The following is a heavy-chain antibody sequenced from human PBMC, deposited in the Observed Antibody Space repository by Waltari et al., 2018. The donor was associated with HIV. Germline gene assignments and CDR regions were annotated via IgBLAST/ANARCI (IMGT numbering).Heavy chain of an antibody. CDR1: GGSFSGYS. V-gene: IGHV4-34*01. J-gene: IGHJ4*02. CDR3: ARGWVGAPRYFDY. Sequence: QVQLQPWGAGLLKPSETLSPPCAVYGGSFSGYSWSWIPQPPGKGLEGIGEINHSGSTNYNPSLKSRVTISVDTSKNQFSLKLSSVTAADTAVYYCARGWVGAPRYFDYWGQGTLVTVSS. CDR2: INHSGST. D-gene: IGHD1-26*01.